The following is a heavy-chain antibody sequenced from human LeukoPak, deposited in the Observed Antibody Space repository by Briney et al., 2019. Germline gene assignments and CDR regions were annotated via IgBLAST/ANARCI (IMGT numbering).Heavy chain of an antibody. J-gene: IGHJ3*02. CDR2: ISSSGSTI. CDR1: GFTFSSYE. CDR3: ARHRSGGSQDDAFDI. Sequence: GGSLRLSCAASGFTFSSYEMNWVRQAPGKGLEWVSYISSSGSTIYYADSVKGRFTISRQNAKNSVFLQMNSLRAEDTALYYCARHRSGGSQDDAFDIWGRGTMVTVSS. D-gene: IGHD2-15*01. V-gene: IGHV3-48*03.